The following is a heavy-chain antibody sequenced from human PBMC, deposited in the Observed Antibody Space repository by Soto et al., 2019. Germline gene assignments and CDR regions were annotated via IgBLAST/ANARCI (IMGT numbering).Heavy chain of an antibody. CDR2: IYLNDDN. Sequence: GRTLGNPTQTLTLTCTCSGILLSTSGVGVGWIRQPSGKALEWLALIYLNDDNRYSPSLKTRFNITKAPSKYQVALTFTNKYPVDTATYFGAHSPSYNHSGYPGWRVQESLCTVSS. CDR1: GILLSTSGVG. CDR3: AHSPSYNHSGYPGW. D-gene: IGHD3-22*01. J-gene: IGHJ4*02. V-gene: IGHV2-5*01.